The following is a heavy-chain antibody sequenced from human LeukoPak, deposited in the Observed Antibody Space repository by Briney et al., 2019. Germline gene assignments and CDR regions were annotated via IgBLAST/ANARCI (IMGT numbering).Heavy chain of an antibody. CDR2: INPNSGGT. D-gene: IGHD6-13*01. CDR3: ARVGIAAAGQNDY. Sequence: ASVKVSCKASGYTFTGYYMHWVRQAPGQGLEWMGSINPNSGGTNYAQKFQGRVTMTRDTSISTAYMELSRLRSDDTAVYYCARVGIAAAGQNDYWGQGTLVTVSS. J-gene: IGHJ4*02. CDR1: GYTFTGYY. V-gene: IGHV1-2*02.